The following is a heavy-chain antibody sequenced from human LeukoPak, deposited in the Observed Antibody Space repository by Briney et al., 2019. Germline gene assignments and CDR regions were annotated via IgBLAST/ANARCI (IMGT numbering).Heavy chain of an antibody. D-gene: IGHD4-11*01. CDR2: ISSSSSYI. V-gene: IGHV3-21*01. CDR3: AREKWTTVTKYFDY. Sequence: GGSLRLSCAASGFTFSSYSMNWVRQAPGKGLEWVSSISSSSSYIYYADSVKGRFTISRHNAKNSLFLQMNSLRAEDTAVYYCAREKWTTVTKYFDYWGQGTLVTVSS. J-gene: IGHJ4*02. CDR1: GFTFSSYS.